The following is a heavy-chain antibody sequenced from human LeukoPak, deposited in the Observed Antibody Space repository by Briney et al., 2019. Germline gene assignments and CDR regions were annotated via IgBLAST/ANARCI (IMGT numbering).Heavy chain of an antibody. J-gene: IGHJ5*02. CDR3: ASGPGNNWFDP. V-gene: IGHV4-34*01. CDR1: GGSFSGCY. Sequence: SETLSLTCAVYGGSFSGCYWSRIRQPPGKGLEWIGEINHSGSTNYNPSLKSRVTISVDASKNQFSLKLSSVTAADTAVYYCASGPGNNWFDPWGQGTLVTVSS. CDR2: INHSGST.